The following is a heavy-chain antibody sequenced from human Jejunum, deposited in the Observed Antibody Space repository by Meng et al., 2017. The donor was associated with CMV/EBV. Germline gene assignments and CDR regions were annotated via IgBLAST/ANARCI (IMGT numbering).Heavy chain of an antibody. J-gene: IGHJ4*02. CDR1: GYTFGAYY. CDR3: ARDTLHDY. D-gene: IGHD2-15*01. CDR2: INPNTGGT. V-gene: IGHV1-2*02. Sequence: VSCEASGYTFGAYYMAWVRQAPGQGLEWMGWINPNTGGTKYAEKFQGRVTMTRDTSINTAYMELTGLRSDDTAVYYCARDTLHDYWGQGTLVTVSS.